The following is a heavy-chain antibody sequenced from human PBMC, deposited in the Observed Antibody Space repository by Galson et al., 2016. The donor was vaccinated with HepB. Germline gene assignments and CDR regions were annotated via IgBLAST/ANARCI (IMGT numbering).Heavy chain of an antibody. Sequence: SETLSLTCAVSNGSFISSNWWNWVRQPPGKGLEWIGEIYHSGSTNYNPSLTSRVTISIDKSRNQFSLRLTSVTAADTAVYYCAALVISWSQLDYWGQGMLVTVSS. J-gene: IGHJ4*02. V-gene: IGHV4-4*02. CDR3: AALVISWSQLDY. CDR1: NGSFISSNW. CDR2: IYHSGST. D-gene: IGHD1-1*01.